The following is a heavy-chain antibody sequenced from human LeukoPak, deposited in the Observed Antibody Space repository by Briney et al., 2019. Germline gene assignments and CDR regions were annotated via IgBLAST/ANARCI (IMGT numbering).Heavy chain of an antibody. CDR2: INHSGST. V-gene: IGHV4-38-2*02. CDR3: ARYLAPAELRDNTPGFDP. CDR1: GYSISSGYY. J-gene: IGHJ5*02. D-gene: IGHD1-26*01. Sequence: SETLSLTCTVSGYSISSGYYWGWIRQPPGKGLEWIGEINHSGSTNYNPSLKSRVTISVDTSKNQFSLKLSSVTAADTAVYYCARYLAPAELRDNTPGFDPWGQGTLVTVSS.